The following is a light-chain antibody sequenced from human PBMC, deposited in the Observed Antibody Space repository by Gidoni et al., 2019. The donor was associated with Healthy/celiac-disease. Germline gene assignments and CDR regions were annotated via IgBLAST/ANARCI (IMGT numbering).Light chain of an antibody. V-gene: IGKV3D-15*01. Sequence: EILMTPSPATLSVSPGERATLSCRASQSVSSNLAWYQQKPGQAPRLLIYGASTRATGIPARFSGSGSGTEFTLTISSLESEDFAVYYCQQYNNWPLATFGQXTKVEIK. CDR3: QQYNNWPLAT. CDR1: QSVSSN. CDR2: GAS. J-gene: IGKJ1*01.